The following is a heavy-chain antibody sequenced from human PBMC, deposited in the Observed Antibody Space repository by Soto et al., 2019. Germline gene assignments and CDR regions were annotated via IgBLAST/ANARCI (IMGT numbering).Heavy chain of an antibody. CDR2: ISAYNGNT. J-gene: IGHJ5*02. V-gene: IGHV1-18*01. CDR1: GYTFTSYG. Sequence: GASVKVSCKASGYTFTSYGISWVRQAPGQGLEWMGWISAYNGNTNYAQKLQGRVTMTTDTSTSTAYMELRSLRSDDTAVYYCARDRKVAVTTTGFDPWGQGNLLTVSS. D-gene: IGHD4-17*01. CDR3: ARDRKVAVTTTGFDP.